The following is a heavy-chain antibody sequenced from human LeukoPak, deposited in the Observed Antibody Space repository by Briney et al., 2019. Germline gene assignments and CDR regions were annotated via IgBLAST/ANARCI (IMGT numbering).Heavy chain of an antibody. CDR2: IYYSGST. D-gene: IGHD5-18*01. CDR3: ARGSGYSYGIDY. Sequence: PSQTLSLTCTVSGGSISSGDYYWSWIRQPPGKGLEWIGYIYYSGSTYYNPSLKSRVTISVDTSKNQFSLKLSSVTAADTAVYYCARGSGYSYGIDYWGQGTLSPSPQ. J-gene: IGHJ4*02. V-gene: IGHV4-30-4*01. CDR1: GGSISSGDYY.